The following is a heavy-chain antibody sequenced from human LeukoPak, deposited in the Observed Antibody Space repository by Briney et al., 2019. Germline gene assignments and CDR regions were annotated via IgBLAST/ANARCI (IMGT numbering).Heavy chain of an antibody. CDR1: GFTFSSYG. J-gene: IGHJ4*02. CDR2: ISYDGSNK. D-gene: IGHD2-2*01. CDR3: AKERIVVVPAALDY. V-gene: IGHV3-30*18. Sequence: GGSLRPSCAASGFTFSSYGMHWVRQAPGKGLEWVAVISYDGSNKYYADSVKGRFTISRDNSKNTLYLQMNSLRAEDTAVYYCAKERIVVVPAALDYWGQGTLVTVSS.